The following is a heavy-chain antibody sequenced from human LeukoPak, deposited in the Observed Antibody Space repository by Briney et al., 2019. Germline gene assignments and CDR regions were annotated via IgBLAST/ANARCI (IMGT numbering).Heavy chain of an antibody. CDR3: ARDKIVGATHFDY. J-gene: IGHJ4*02. D-gene: IGHD1-26*01. V-gene: IGHV3-48*01. CDR1: GFTFSSYN. Sequence: GGSLRLSCAASGFTFSSYNMNWVRQAPGKGLEWVSYISSSSSTIYYADSVKGRFTISRDKAKNSLYLQMNSLRAEDTAVYYCARDKIVGATHFDYWGQGALVTVSS. CDR2: ISSSSSTI.